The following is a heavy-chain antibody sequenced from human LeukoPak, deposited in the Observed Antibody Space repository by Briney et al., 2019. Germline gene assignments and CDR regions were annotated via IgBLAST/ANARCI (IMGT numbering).Heavy chain of an antibody. CDR2: ISAYNGNT. V-gene: IGHV1-18*01. CDR1: GYTFSTYD. D-gene: IGHD6-19*01. CDR3: ARGVGYSSGWGYNWFDP. J-gene: IGHJ5*02. Sequence: GASVKVSCKASGYTFSTYDISWVRQAPGQGLEWMGWISAYNGNTKYAQELQGRVTMTTDTSTSTAYMELRSLRSDDTAVYYCARGVGYSSGWGYNWFDPWGQGTLVTVSS.